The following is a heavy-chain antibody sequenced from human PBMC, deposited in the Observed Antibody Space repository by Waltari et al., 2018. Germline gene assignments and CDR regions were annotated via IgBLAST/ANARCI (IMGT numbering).Heavy chain of an antibody. CDR3: ATRIAARSFGAFDI. D-gene: IGHD6-6*01. CDR1: GGSISSHY. J-gene: IGHJ3*02. V-gene: IGHV4-59*11. CDR2: IYYSGST. Sequence: QVQLQESGPGLVKPSETLSLTCTVSGGSISSHYWSWTRPPPGKGLEWIGYIYYSGSTNYNPSLKSRVTISVDTSKNQFSLKLSSVTAADTAVYYCATRIAARSFGAFDIWGQGTMVTVSS.